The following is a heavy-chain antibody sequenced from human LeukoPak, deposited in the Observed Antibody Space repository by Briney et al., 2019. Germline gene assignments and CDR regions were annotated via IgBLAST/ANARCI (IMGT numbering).Heavy chain of an antibody. CDR3: AKSAKKGRAVAYDAFDI. J-gene: IGHJ3*02. Sequence: GGSLRLSCAASGFTFSNYGMHWVRQAPGKGLEWVSGISGSGGSTYYADSVKGRFTISRDNSKNTLYLQMNSLRAEDTAVYYCAKSAKKGRAVAYDAFDIWGQGTMVTVSS. CDR1: GFTFSNYG. V-gene: IGHV3-23*01. CDR2: ISGSGGST. D-gene: IGHD6-19*01.